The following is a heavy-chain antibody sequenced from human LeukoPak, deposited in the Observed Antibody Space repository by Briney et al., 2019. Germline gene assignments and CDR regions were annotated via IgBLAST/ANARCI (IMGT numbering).Heavy chain of an antibody. Sequence: ASVKVSCKASGYTFTSYDINWVRQATGQGLEWMGWMNPNSGNTGYAQKFQGRVTITRNTPISTAYMELSSLRSEDTAVYYCARGITSSSWYPRSYYYMDVWGKGTTVTISS. J-gene: IGHJ6*03. V-gene: IGHV1-8*03. D-gene: IGHD6-13*01. CDR3: ARGITSSSWYPRSYYYMDV. CDR2: MNPNSGNT. CDR1: GYTFTSYD.